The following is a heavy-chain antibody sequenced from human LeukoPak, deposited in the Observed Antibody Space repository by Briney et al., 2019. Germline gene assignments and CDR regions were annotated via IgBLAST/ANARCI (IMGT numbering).Heavy chain of an antibody. CDR3: ARESLRPT. J-gene: IGHJ4*02. D-gene: IGHD5-12*01. CDR1: GYTFPNFG. Sequence: GASVKVSCKASGYTFPNFGISWVRQAPGQGLEWMGWISPYSGDTNYAQEFQGRISMTTDTSTNTAYMELRSLKSDDTAVYYCARESLRPTWGQGTLVTVSS. V-gene: IGHV1-18*01. CDR2: ISPYSGDT.